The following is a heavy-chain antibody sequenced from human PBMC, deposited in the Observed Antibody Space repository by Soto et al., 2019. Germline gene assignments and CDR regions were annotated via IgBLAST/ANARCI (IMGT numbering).Heavy chain of an antibody. CDR2: IYYRGST. CDR1: GDGYSSGTAY. V-gene: IGHV4-61*01. D-gene: IGHD4-17*01. Sequence: PXPSLGLPCIVCGDGYSSGTAYWSWIRQPPGKGLEWIGYIYYRGSTNYNPSLKSRVTISIDTSRNQFSLKVSSVTAADPAVYYCATGLDYVGFDYCGQRTLVTVSS. J-gene: IGHJ4*02. CDR3: ATGLDYVGFDY.